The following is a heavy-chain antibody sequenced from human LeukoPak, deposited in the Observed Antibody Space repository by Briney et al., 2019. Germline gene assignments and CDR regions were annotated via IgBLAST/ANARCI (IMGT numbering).Heavy chain of an antibody. CDR2: IIPIFGTA. Sequence: SVKVSCKASGGTFSSYAISWVRQAPGQGLEWMEGIIPIFGTANYAQKFQGRVTITADESTSTAYMELSSLRSEDTAVYYCARPAVGGDSSSGRPIQAWPFDYWGQGTLVTVSS. CDR1: GGTFSSYA. D-gene: IGHD6-6*01. V-gene: IGHV1-69*01. CDR3: ARPAVGGDSSSGRPIQAWPFDY. J-gene: IGHJ4*02.